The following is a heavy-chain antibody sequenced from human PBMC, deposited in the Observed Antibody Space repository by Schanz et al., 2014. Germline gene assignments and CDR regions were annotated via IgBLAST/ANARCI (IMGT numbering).Heavy chain of an antibody. CDR2: ISPTGSST. CDR1: GFTFTTYA. CDR3: AKAGSGWSTAGYYY. D-gene: IGHD6-19*01. V-gene: IGHV3-23*01. Sequence: DVQLLESGGGLVQPGESLRLSCAASGFTFTTYAMTWVRQAPGKGLEWVSNISPTGSSTYYADSVKGRFSISRENSKSILYLQMNSLRAEDTAVYYCAKAGSGWSTAGYYYWGQGTLXAVSS. J-gene: IGHJ4*02.